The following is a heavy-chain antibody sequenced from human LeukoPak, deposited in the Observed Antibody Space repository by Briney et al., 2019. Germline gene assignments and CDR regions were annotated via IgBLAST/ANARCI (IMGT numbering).Heavy chain of an antibody. D-gene: IGHD6-19*01. V-gene: IGHV3-23*01. Sequence: GGSLRLSCAASGFTFRNAWMSWVRQAPGKGLEWVSAISGSGGSTYYADSVKGRFTISRDNSKNTLYLQMNSLRAEDTAVYYCAKDRDSSGWYTVMDVWGKGTTVTVSS. CDR1: GFTFRNAW. J-gene: IGHJ6*04. CDR2: ISGSGGST. CDR3: AKDRDSSGWYTVMDV.